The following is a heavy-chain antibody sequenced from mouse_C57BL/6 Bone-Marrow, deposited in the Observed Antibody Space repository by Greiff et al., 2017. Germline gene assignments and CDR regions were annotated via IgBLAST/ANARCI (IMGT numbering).Heavy chain of an antibody. CDR3: AREEVYYPFAY. V-gene: IGHV1-81*01. D-gene: IGHD2-1*01. CDR2: IYPRSGNT. J-gene: IGHJ3*01. CDR1: GYTFTSYG. Sequence: VQLQESGAELARPGASVKLSCKASGYTFTSYGISWVKQRTGQGLEWIGEIYPRSGNTYYNEKFKGKATLTADKSSSTAYMELRSLTSEDSAVYFCAREEVYYPFAYWGQGTLVTVSA.